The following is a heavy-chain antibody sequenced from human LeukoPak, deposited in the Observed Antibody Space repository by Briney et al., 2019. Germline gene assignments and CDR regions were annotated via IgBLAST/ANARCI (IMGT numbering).Heavy chain of an antibody. D-gene: IGHD3-3*01. CDR2: IYYSGST. CDR3: ARQRFLEWYFDY. CDR1: GGSISSSY. Sequence: SETLSLTCTVSGGSISSSYWSWIRQPPGKGLEWIGYIYYSGSTNQNPSLKSRVTISVDTSKNQFSLKLSSVTAADTAVYYCARQRFLEWYFDYWGQGTLVTVSS. V-gene: IGHV4-59*08. J-gene: IGHJ4*02.